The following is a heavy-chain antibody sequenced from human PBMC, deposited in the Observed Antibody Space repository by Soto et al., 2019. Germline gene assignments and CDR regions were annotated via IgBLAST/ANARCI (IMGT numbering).Heavy chain of an antibody. J-gene: IGHJ6*02. CDR2: IIPIFGTA. Sequence: SVKVSCKASGGTFSSYAISWVRQAPGQGLEWMGGIIPIFGTANYAQKFQGSVTITADESTSTAYMELSSLRSEDTAVYYCARVTPGLTRSHTPLYGMDVWGQGTTVTVYS. CDR3: ARVTPGLTRSHTPLYGMDV. D-gene: IGHD1-1*01. CDR1: GGTFSSYA. V-gene: IGHV1-69*13.